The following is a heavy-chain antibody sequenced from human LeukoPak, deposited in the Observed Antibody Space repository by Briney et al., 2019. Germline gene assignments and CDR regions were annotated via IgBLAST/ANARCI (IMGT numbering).Heavy chain of an antibody. CDR3: ARAPADAYYYDSSGYYPDY. Sequence: ASVKVSCKASGYTFTGYYMDWVRQAPGQGLEWMGWINPNSGGTNYAQKFQGRVTMTRDTSISTAYMELSRLRSDETAVYYCARAPADAYYYDSSGYYPDYWGQGTLVTVSS. CDR2: INPNSGGT. J-gene: IGHJ4*02. CDR1: GYTFTGYY. D-gene: IGHD3-22*01. V-gene: IGHV1-2*02.